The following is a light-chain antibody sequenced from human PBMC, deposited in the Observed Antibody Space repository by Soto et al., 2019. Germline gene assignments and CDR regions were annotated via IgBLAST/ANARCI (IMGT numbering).Light chain of an antibody. CDR2: RNN. CDR1: SSNIVSNS. Sequence: QSVLTQPPSASGTPGQRVTISCSGSSSNIVSNSVFWYFQLPGTAPKVLLYRNNQRPSGVPDRFSGSKSGTSASLAISGLRSEDEADYYCATWDDSLSGVVFGGGTKLTVL. J-gene: IGLJ2*01. V-gene: IGLV1-47*01. CDR3: ATWDDSLSGVV.